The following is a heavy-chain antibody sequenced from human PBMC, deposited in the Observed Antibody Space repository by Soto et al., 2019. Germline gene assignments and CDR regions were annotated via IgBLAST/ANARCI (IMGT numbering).Heavy chain of an antibody. J-gene: IGHJ4*02. V-gene: IGHV1-3*05. Sequence: QVQLVQSGAEEKKPGASVKVSCKASGYTFTGYAMHWVRQAPGQRHEWMGWINAVNGNTKYSQKFQGRVTITRDTSASTAYMELSSLRSEHTAVYYCARAVAVPADYDYWGQGTLVTVSS. CDR1: GYTFTGYA. CDR2: INAVNGNT. D-gene: IGHD6-19*01. CDR3: ARAVAVPADYDY.